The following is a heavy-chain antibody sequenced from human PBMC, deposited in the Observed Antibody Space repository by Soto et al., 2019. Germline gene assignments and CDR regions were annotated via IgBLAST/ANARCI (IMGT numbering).Heavy chain of an antibody. D-gene: IGHD2-8*01. J-gene: IGHJ6*02. CDR3: ARDLTEGGGVFYYYYGMDV. Sequence: QVQLQESGPGLVKPSQTLSLTCTVSGGSISSGDYYWSWIRQPPGKGLEWIGYIYYSGSTYYNPSXXSRVTISVDTXXNXFXXKLSSVTAADTAVYYCARDLTEGGGVFYYYYGMDVWGQGTTVTVSS. V-gene: IGHV4-30-4*01. CDR2: IYYSGST. CDR1: GGSISSGDYY.